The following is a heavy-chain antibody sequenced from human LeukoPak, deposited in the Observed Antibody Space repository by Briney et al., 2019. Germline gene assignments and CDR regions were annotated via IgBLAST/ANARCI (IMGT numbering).Heavy chain of an antibody. CDR3: ARASDGTEDY. J-gene: IGHJ4*02. D-gene: IGHD5-18*01. V-gene: IGHV3-30*04. CDR2: ISYDGSNK. CDR1: GFTFSSYA. Sequence: GRSLRLSCAASGFTFSSYAMHWVRQAPGKGLEWVAVISYDGSNKYYADSVKGRFTISRDNSKNTLYLQLNSLRAEDTAVYYCARASDGTEDYWGQGTLVTVSS.